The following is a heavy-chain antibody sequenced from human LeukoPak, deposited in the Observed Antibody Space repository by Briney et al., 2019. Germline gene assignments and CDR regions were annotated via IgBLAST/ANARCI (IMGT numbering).Heavy chain of an antibody. J-gene: IGHJ4*02. Sequence: SETLSLTCAVSGVSIGSGGYWSWVRQPPGKGLEWIGQIFYIGSAHYNPSFESRVIMSIDNSRNQLSLRFNSVTAADTAVYYCARHGSYSLAFWGQGALVTVSP. V-gene: IGHV4-4*02. CDR3: ARHGSYSLAF. D-gene: IGHD2-15*01. CDR1: GVSIGSGGY. CDR2: IFYIGSA.